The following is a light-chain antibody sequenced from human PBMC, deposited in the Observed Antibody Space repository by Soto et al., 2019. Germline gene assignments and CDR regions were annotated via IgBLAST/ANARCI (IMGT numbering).Light chain of an antibody. CDR3: HQYASSPWT. Sequence: DIVMTQSPDSLALSLGEMATINCKSSQSVLYSPNNKNYLAWYQQKPGQPPKLLLYWASMRESGVPDRFSGSASGTDFTLTISSLQAEDVAVYYCHQYASSPWTFGPGTKVEIK. V-gene: IGKV4-1*01. CDR2: WAS. J-gene: IGKJ1*01. CDR1: QSVLYSPNNKNY.